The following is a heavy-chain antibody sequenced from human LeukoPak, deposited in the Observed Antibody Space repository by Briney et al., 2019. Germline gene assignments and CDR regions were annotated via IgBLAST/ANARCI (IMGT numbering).Heavy chain of an antibody. V-gene: IGHV3-30*18. Sequence: GGSLRLSCAASGLTFSSNGMHWVRQAPGKGLERVAVISYDGSNKYYADSVKGRFTISRDNPKNTLYLQMNSLRAEDTAVYYCAKSRYYYGSWSYLGYYGMGVWGQGTTVTVSS. D-gene: IGHD3-10*01. CDR3: AKSRYYYGSWSYLGYYGMGV. CDR1: GLTFSSNG. J-gene: IGHJ6*02. CDR2: ISYDGSNK.